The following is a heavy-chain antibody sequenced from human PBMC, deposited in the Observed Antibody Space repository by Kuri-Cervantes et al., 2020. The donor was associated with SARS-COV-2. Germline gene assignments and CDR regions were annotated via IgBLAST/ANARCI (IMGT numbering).Heavy chain of an antibody. CDR2: ISRGSDTI. D-gene: IGHD2-8*01. V-gene: IGHV3-48*01. CDR3: ARGGEDFVQETRNWFEP. J-gene: IGHJ5*02. CDR1: GFTFNTYS. Sequence: GESLKISCAASGFTFNTYSMDWVRLAPGKGLEWLAYISRGSDTIYYAESVKGRFTISRDNAKNSLFLQMNSLRADDTAVYYCARGGEDFVQETRNWFEPWGRGTQVTVSS.